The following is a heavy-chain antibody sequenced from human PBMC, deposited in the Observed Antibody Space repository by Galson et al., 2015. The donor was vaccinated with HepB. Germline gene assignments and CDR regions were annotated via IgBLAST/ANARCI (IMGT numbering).Heavy chain of an antibody. CDR3: ARDPRLHSGSYYVGWFDP. CDR2: IWYDGNKK. J-gene: IGHJ5*02. CDR1: GFSFISYG. D-gene: IGHD3-10*01. V-gene: IGHV3-33*01. Sequence: SLRLSCAASGFSFISYGMHWVRQAPGKGLEWVAVIWYDGNKKYYADSVKGRFTISRDNPKNTLYLQMNNLRAEDTAIYYCARDPRLHSGSYYVGWFDPGGQGTRVTVSS.